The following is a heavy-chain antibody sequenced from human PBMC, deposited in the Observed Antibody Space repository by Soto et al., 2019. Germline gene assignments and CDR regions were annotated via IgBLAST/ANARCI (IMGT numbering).Heavy chain of an antibody. Sequence: PSETLSLTCAVYVGSFSGYYWSLIRQPPGKGLEWIGEINHSGSTNYNPSLKSRANISVDTSKNQFSLKLCSVTAADTAVYYCARLRIAAAGPYYFDNWGQGTLVTVSS. CDR2: INHSGST. V-gene: IGHV4-34*01. CDR3: ARLRIAAAGPYYFDN. D-gene: IGHD6-13*01. CDR1: VGSFSGYY. J-gene: IGHJ4*02.